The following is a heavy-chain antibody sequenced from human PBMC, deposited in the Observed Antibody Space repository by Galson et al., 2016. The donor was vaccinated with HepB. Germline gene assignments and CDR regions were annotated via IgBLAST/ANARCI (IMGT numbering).Heavy chain of an antibody. CDR1: GFAFSNYA. Sequence: SLRLSCAASGFAFSNYAMHWVRQAPGKGLEWVAVVSSDGSNGYYADSVKGRFTISRDNSKSTLYMQMNSLRAEDTAIYYGAREGGVDVWEVIKGVDYWGQGTLVTVSS. CDR3: AREGGVDVWEVIKGVDY. J-gene: IGHJ4*02. D-gene: IGHD3-16*01. CDR2: VSSDGSNG. V-gene: IGHV3-30-3*01.